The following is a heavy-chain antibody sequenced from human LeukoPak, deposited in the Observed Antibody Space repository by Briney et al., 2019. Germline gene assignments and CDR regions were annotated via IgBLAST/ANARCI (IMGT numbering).Heavy chain of an antibody. Sequence: SETLSLTCTVSKYSISSGYYWGWIRQPPGKGLEWIGNIHHSGSTYYNPSLKSRVTISVDTSKNQFSLKLSSVTAADTAVYYCARPHRAGWFDPWGQGTLVTVSS. J-gene: IGHJ5*02. D-gene: IGHD6-13*01. CDR3: ARPHRAGWFDP. CDR2: IHHSGST. CDR1: KYSISSGYY. V-gene: IGHV4-38-2*02.